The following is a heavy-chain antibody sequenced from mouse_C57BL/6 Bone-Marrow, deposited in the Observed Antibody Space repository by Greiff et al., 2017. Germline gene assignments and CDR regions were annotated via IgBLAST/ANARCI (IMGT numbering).Heavy chain of an antibody. D-gene: IGHD1-1*01. CDR1: GFNIKDYY. CDR3: TTDGSSSWFAY. CDR2: IDPEDGDT. Sequence: EVQLQQSGAELVRPGASVKLSCTASGFNIKDYYMHWVKQRPEQGLEWIGRIDPEDGDTEYAPKFQGKATMTADTSSNTAYLQLSSLTSEDTAVYYCTTDGSSSWFAYWGQGTLVTVSA. V-gene: IGHV14-1*01. J-gene: IGHJ3*01.